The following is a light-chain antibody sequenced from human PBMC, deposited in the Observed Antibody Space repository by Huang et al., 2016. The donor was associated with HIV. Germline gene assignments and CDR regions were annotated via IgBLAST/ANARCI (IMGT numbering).Light chain of an antibody. CDR3: QQYYSTPLT. J-gene: IGKJ4*01. CDR1: QSVLYSSNNKNY. CDR2: WAS. Sequence: DIVMTQSPDSLAVSLGERATINCKSSQSVLYSSNNKNYVAWYQQKPGQPPKLLIYWASTRESGFPDRFSGSGSGTDFTLTISSLQAEDVAVYYCQQYYSTPLTFGGGTKVEIK. V-gene: IGKV4-1*01.